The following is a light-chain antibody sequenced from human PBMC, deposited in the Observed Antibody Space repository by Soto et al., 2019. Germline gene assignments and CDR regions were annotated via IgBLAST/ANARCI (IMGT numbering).Light chain of an antibody. V-gene: IGKV1-5*03. J-gene: IGKJ1*01. Sequence: DIQMTQSPSTLSASVGDSVTITCRASQSISNKLAWYQQKPGKAPKLLIYKASTLKSGVPSRFSGSGSGTEFTLTISSLQPDDFATYYCQHYNSYSEAFGQGTKVDIK. CDR1: QSISNK. CDR2: KAS. CDR3: QHYNSYSEA.